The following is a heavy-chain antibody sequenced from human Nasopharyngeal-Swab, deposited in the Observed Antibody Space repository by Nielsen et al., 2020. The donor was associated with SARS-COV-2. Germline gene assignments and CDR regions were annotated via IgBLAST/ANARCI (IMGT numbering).Heavy chain of an antibody. CDR2: INAGNGNT. Sequence: ASVKVSCKASGYTFTSYAMHWVRQTPGQRLEWMGWINAGNGNTKYSQKFQGRVTITRDTSASTAYMELSSLRSEDTAVYYCASGGNWNDVVWFDPWGQGTLVTVSS. CDR1: GYTFTSYA. D-gene: IGHD1-1*01. J-gene: IGHJ5*02. CDR3: ASGGNWNDVVWFDP. V-gene: IGHV1-3*01.